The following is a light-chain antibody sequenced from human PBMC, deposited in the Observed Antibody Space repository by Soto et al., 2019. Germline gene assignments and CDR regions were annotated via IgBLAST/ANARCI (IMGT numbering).Light chain of an antibody. CDR1: ESVGSF. V-gene: IGKV3-11*01. CDR3: QQYNNWPIT. CDR2: DAS. J-gene: IGKJ5*01. Sequence: ETVLTQSPATLSFSTGERATLSCRASESVGSFLAWYRQKPGQAPRLLIFDASNRATGIPVRFSGSGSGTDFTLTISSLQSEDFAVYYCQQYNNWPITFGQGTRLEI.